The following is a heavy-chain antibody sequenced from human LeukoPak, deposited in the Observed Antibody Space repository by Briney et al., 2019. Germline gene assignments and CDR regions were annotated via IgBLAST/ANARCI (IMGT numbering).Heavy chain of an antibody. J-gene: IGHJ4*02. Sequence: GGSLRLSCAASGFTFDGYGMSWVRQAPGKGLEWVSGINWNGGSTGYADSVKGRFTISRDNAKNSLCLQMNSLRAEDTALYYCAREDYGDYPGDYWGQGTLVTVSS. D-gene: IGHD4-17*01. V-gene: IGHV3-20*04. CDR1: GFTFDGYG. CDR2: INWNGGST. CDR3: AREDYGDYPGDY.